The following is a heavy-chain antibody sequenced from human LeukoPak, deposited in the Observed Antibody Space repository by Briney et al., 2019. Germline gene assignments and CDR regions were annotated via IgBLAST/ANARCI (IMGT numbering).Heavy chain of an antibody. V-gene: IGHV4-39*01. CDR2: FYYNEST. CDR1: GGSISSTNYY. D-gene: IGHD1-26*01. J-gene: IGHJ5*02. Sequence: SETLSLTCTVSGGSISSTNYYWGWIRQPPGKGLEWIGTFYYNESTYYNPSLKSRVTISVNTSKNQFSLKLSSVTAADTAVYYCARHSIDVSPLVATLTWFDPWGQGTLVTVSS. CDR3: ARHSIDVSPLVATLTWFDP.